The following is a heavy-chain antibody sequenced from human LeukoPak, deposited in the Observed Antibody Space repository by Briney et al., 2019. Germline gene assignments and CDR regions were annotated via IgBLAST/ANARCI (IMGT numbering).Heavy chain of an antibody. CDR2: IYSGGST. D-gene: IGHD3-9*01. Sequence: PGGSLRLSCTASGFTVSSNYMSWVRQAPGKGLEWVSVIYSGGSTYYADSVKGRFTISRDNSKNTLYPQMNSLRAEDTAVYYCARVWYDILTGYVDYWGQGTLVTVSS. V-gene: IGHV3-53*01. CDR1: GFTVSSNY. J-gene: IGHJ4*02. CDR3: ARVWYDILTGYVDY.